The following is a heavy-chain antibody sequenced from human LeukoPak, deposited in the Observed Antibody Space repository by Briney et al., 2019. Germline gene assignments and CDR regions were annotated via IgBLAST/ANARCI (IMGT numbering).Heavy chain of an antibody. CDR2: ISSSSSYI. V-gene: IGHV3-21*01. CDR1: GFTFSSYS. CDR3: AREKVVPAAMGFDY. J-gene: IGHJ4*02. Sequence: GGSLRLSCAASGFTFSSYSMNWVRQAPGKGLEWVSSISSSSSYIYYADSVKGRFTISRDNAKNSLYLQMSSLRAEDTAVYYCAREKVVPAAMGFDYWGQGTLVTVSS. D-gene: IGHD2-2*01.